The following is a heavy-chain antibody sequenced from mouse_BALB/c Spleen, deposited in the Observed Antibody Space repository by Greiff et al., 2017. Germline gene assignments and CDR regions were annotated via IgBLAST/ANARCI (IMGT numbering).Heavy chain of an antibody. J-gene: IGHJ1*01. V-gene: IGHV7-1*02. CDR2: SRNKANDYTT. CDR3: ARDYYGSSYWYIDV. Sequence: EVKVVESGGGLVQPGGSLRLSCATSGFTFSDFYMEWVRQPPGKRLEWIAASRNKANDYTTEYSASVKGRFIVSRDTSQSILYLQMNALRAEDTAIYYCARDYYGSSYWYIDVWGAGTTVTVSS. D-gene: IGHD1-1*01. CDR1: GFTFSDFY.